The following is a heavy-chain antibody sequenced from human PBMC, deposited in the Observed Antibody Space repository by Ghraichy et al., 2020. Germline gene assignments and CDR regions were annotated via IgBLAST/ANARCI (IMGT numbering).Heavy chain of an antibody. V-gene: IGHV3-48*03. Sequence: GGSLRLSCAASGFTFSSYEMNWVRQAPGKGLEWVSYISSSGSTIYYADSVKGRFTISRDNAKNSLYLQMNSLRAEDTAVYYCLAYYYDSSGFLHWGQGTLVTVSS. CDR2: ISSSGSTI. J-gene: IGHJ1*01. CDR1: GFTFSSYE. CDR3: LAYYYDSSGFLH. D-gene: IGHD3-22*01.